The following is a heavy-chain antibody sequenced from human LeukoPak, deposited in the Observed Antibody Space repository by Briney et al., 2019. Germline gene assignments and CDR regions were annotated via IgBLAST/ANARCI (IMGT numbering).Heavy chain of an antibody. CDR1: GFTFSSYA. Sequence: PGGSLRLSCAASGFTFSSYAMHWVRQAPGKGLEWVAVTSYDETNKFYADSVKGRFTISRDNAKNSLYLQMNSLRAEDTAVYYCARGHDYGGSRNYWGQGTLVTVSS. V-gene: IGHV3-30-3*01. D-gene: IGHD4-23*01. J-gene: IGHJ4*02. CDR3: ARGHDYGGSRNY. CDR2: TSYDETNK.